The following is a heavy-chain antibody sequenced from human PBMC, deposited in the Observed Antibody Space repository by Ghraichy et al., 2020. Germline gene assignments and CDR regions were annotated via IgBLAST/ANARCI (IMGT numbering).Heavy chain of an antibody. CDR1: GFSFSTWN. Sequence: GGSLRLSCEASGFSFSTWNMNWVRQAPGKGLQWVSYISGSGSTIYYADSVKGRFTISRDNARNSLYLQMNSLRDEDTAVYYCAGAFDIWGQGTMVTVSS. J-gene: IGHJ3*02. CDR3: AGAFDI. V-gene: IGHV3-48*02. CDR2: ISGSGSTI.